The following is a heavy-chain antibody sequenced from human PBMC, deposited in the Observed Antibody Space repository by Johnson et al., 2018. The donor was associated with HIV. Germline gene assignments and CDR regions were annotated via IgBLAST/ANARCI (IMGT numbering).Heavy chain of an antibody. CDR3: ARAQVLPDDAFDL. CDR1: GFTLSNYW. Sequence: VQLVESGGGLIQPGGSLRLSCAATGFTLSNYWMHWVRQVPGKGLVWVSRINKDGSDTTYGDTVMGRFTISRDDAKNTLYLQMNSLRAEDTAVYYCARAQVLPDDAFDLWGQGIKVTVSS. J-gene: IGHJ3*01. D-gene: IGHD2-2*01. V-gene: IGHV3-74*02. CDR2: INKDGSDT.